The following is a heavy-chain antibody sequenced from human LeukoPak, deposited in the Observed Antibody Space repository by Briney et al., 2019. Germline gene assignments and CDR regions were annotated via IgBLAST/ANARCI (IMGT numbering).Heavy chain of an antibody. J-gene: IGHJ4*02. V-gene: IGHV3-30-3*01. CDR1: GFTFSNAW. CDR3: ARDPMTTVVKFDY. Sequence: GGSLRLSCAASGFTFSNAWMSWVRQAPGKGLEWVAVISYDGSNKYYADSVKGRFTISRDNSKNTLYLQMNSLRAEDTAVYYCARDPMTTVVKFDYWGQGTLVTVSS. D-gene: IGHD4-23*01. CDR2: ISYDGSNK.